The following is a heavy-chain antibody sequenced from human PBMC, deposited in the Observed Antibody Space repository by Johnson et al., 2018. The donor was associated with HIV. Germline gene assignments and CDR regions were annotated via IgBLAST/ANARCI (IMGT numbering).Heavy chain of an antibody. V-gene: IGHV3-30-3*01. D-gene: IGHD3-22*01. CDR2: ISYDGSNK. CDR1: GFTFDDYD. CDR3: ARERNMIVVDDDAFDI. J-gene: IGHJ3*02. Sequence: QVQLVESGGGVVRPGGSLRLSCVASGFTFDDYDMSWVRQAPGKGLEWVAVISYDGSNKYYADSVKGRFTISRDNSKNTLYLQMNSLRAEDTAVYYCARERNMIVVDDDAFDIWGQGTMVTVSS.